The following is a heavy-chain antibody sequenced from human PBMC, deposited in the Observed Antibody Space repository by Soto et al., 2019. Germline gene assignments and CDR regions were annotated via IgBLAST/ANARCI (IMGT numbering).Heavy chain of an antibody. J-gene: IGHJ4*02. CDR1: GFTFSSYD. CDR3: ARGAYYFDF. Sequence: VQLVESGGGVVQPGRSLRLSCAASGFTFSSYDMHWVRQAPGKGLEWVAFMWYDGSNKYYADSVKGRFTISRDNSKNTLYLLMNNLRAEDTAVYYCARGAYYFDFWGQGTLVTVSS. CDR2: MWYDGSNK. V-gene: IGHV3-33*01.